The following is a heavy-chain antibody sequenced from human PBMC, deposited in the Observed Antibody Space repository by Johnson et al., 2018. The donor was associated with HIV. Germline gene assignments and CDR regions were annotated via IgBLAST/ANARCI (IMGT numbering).Heavy chain of an antibody. CDR3: ARSWELGETAFDI. D-gene: IGHD1-26*01. CDR1: GFTFSSYA. CDR2: ISGSGGST. J-gene: IGHJ3*02. Sequence: VQLVESGGGLVQSGGSLRLSCAASGFTFSSYAMSWVRQAPGKGLEWVSAISGSGGSTYYADSVKGRFTISRDNSKNTLYLQMNSLRAEDTAVYYCARSWELGETAFDIWSQGTMVTVSS. V-gene: IGHV3-23*04.